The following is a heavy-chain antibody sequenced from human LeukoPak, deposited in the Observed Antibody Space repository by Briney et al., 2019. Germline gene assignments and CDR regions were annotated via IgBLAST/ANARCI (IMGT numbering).Heavy chain of an antibody. CDR1: GFTFSSYG. D-gene: IGHD3-10*01. CDR2: IRYDGSNK. Sequence: GGSLRLSCAASGFTFSSYGMHWVRQAPGKGLEWVAFIRYDGSNKYYADSVKGRFTISRDNSKNTLYLQMNSLRAEDTAVYYCAKDGMGMVRGVLLGYDYYYYMDVWGKGTTVTVSS. V-gene: IGHV3-30*02. CDR3: AKDGMGMVRGVLLGYDYYYYMDV. J-gene: IGHJ6*03.